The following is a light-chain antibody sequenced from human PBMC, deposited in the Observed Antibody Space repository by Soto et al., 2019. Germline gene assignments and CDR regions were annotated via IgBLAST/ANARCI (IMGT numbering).Light chain of an antibody. Sequence: DIVMTQSPDSLTVSLGERATINCKSSQSLNKSYKNKTYLAWYQQKPGQPPKLLIYWASTRDSGVPDRFSGSGSDADFTLTISSLQAEDVAVYYCQQYFSTPGAVTFGGGTKVEIK. CDR2: WAS. J-gene: IGKJ4*01. V-gene: IGKV4-1*01. CDR3: QQYFSTPGAVT. CDR1: QSLNKSYKNKTY.